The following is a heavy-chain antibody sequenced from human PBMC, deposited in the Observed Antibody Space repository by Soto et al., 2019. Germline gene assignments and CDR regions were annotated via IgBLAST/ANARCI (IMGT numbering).Heavy chain of an antibody. J-gene: IGHJ3*02. CDR1: GGTFSSYA. D-gene: IGHD7-27*01. V-gene: IGHV1-69*04. CDR3: ARDGVLGLRDAFDI. CDR2: IIPILGIA. Sequence: ASVKVSCKASGGTFSSYAISWVRQAPGQGLEWMGRIIPILGIANYAQKFQGRVTITADKSTSTAYMELSSLRSEDTAVYYCARDGVLGLRDAFDIWGQGTMVTVSS.